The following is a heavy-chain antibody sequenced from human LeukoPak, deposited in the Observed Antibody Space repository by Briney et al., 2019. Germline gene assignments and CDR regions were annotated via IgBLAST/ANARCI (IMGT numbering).Heavy chain of an antibody. Sequence: GGSLRLSCAASGFTFSSYAMSWVRQAPGKGLEWVSAISGSGGSTYYADSVKGRFTISRDNSKNTLYLQMNSLRAEDTAVYYCAKDLEYYYDSGYYYPDYWGQGTLVTVSS. D-gene: IGHD3-22*01. CDR2: ISGSGGST. V-gene: IGHV3-23*01. J-gene: IGHJ4*02. CDR3: AKDLEYYYDSGYYYPDY. CDR1: GFTFSSYA.